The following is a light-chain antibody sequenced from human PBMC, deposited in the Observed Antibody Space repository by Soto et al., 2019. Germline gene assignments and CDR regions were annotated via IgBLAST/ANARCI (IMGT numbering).Light chain of an antibody. V-gene: IGLV2-14*01. CDR2: EVT. CDR1: SSDVGGYNY. J-gene: IGLJ1*01. CDR3: SSYTSSTFYV. Sequence: QSVLTQPASVSGSPGQSITVSCTGTSSDVGGYNYVSWYQQHADKAPKLMIYEVTNRPSGVSNRFSGSKSGNTASLTISGLQAEDEADYYCSSYTSSTFYVFGTGTKVTVL.